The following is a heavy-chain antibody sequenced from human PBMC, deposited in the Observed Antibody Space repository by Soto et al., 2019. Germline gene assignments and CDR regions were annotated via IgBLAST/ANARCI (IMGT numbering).Heavy chain of an antibody. CDR1: GFTFGSYW. CDR2: IKSDGSEI. D-gene: IGHD6-19*01. Sequence: EVQLVESGGGLVQPGGGLRLACAASGFTFGSYWMTWVRQAPGKGLEWVAIIKSDGSEIYYVDSVKGRFTISRDNAKNSLYLQMNRLAVEDTAVYYCARGIWQWHPASLYWGQGTLVTVSS. J-gene: IGHJ4*02. V-gene: IGHV3-7*05. CDR3: ARGIWQWHPASLY.